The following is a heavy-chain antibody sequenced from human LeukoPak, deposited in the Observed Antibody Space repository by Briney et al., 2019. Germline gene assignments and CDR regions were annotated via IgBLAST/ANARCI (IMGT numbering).Heavy chain of an antibody. CDR1: GFPVSSNH. CDR3: ASWGPLIAHGY. J-gene: IGHJ4*02. D-gene: IGHD3-16*01. CDR2: ISSGGTT. Sequence: GGSLRLSCAVSGFPVSSNHMSWVRPAPGKGLEWVSIISSGGTTYYPDSVKGRFATSRDNSKNTLYLQMNSLRAEDTAVYYCASWGPLIAHGYWGQGTLVTVSS. V-gene: IGHV3-53*01.